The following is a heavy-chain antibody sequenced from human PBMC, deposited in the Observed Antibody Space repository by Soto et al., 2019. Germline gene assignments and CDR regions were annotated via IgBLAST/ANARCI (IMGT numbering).Heavy chain of an antibody. J-gene: IGHJ1*01. Sequence: EVQLLESGGGLVQPGGSLRLSCAASGFTFSNYAMRWVRQAPGKGLEWVSAISGSGGTTYYPDSVKGRFTISRDNSKNTLYLQMNSLRAEDTAVYYCAKEGLYCTSTSCYGSGYFEYWGQGTLVTVSS. V-gene: IGHV3-23*01. CDR1: GFTFSNYA. D-gene: IGHD2-2*01. CDR2: ISGSGGTT. CDR3: AKEGLYCTSTSCYGSGYFEY.